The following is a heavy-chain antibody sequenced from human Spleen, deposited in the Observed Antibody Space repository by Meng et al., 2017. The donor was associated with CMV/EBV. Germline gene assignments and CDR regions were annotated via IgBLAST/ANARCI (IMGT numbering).Heavy chain of an antibody. CDR2: IKPDGSEK. CDR1: GFTFSSFA. CDR3: ARDRGIHGWFDP. D-gene: IGHD3-10*01. Sequence: GESLKISCATSGFTFSSFAMHWVRQAPGKGLEWVANIKPDGSEKYYVDSVKGRFTISRDNAKTSLYLQMNSLRGEDTAVYYCARDRGIHGWFDPWGQGSLVTVSS. V-gene: IGHV3-7*01. J-gene: IGHJ5*02.